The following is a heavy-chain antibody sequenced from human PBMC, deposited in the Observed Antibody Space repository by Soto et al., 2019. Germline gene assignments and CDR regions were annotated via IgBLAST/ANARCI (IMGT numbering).Heavy chain of an antibody. Sequence: SETLSLTCTVSGGSISSGGYYWSWIRQHPGKGLEWIGYIYYSGSTYYNPSLKSRVTISVDTSKNQFSLKLSSVTAADTAVYYCARVEAYYYDSSGYGPTYYFDYWGQGTLVTVSS. CDR2: IYYSGST. D-gene: IGHD3-22*01. J-gene: IGHJ4*02. V-gene: IGHV4-31*03. CDR3: ARVEAYYYDSSGYGPTYYFDY. CDR1: GGSISSGGYY.